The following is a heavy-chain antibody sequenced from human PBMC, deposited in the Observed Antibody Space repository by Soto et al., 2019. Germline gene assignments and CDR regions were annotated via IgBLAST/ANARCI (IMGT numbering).Heavy chain of an antibody. J-gene: IGHJ4*02. CDR1: GFTFSSYA. CDR2: ISGSGGST. CDR3: AKEELLWFGEYRPQNFDY. V-gene: IGHV3-23*01. D-gene: IGHD3-10*01. Sequence: GGSLRLCYAASGFTFSSYAMSWVRQAPGKGLAWVSAISGSGGSTYYADSVKGRFTISRDNSKNTLYLQMNSLRAEDTAVYYCAKEELLWFGEYRPQNFDYWGQGTLVTVSS.